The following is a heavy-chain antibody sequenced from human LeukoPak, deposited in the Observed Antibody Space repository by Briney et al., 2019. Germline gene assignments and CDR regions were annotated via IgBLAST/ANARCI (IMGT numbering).Heavy chain of an antibody. CDR2: ISSSSSYI. CDR3: ARATWDPNYYYYMDV. Sequence: GSLRLSCAASGFTFSSYTMKWVRQAPGKGLEWVSSISSSSSYIYYADSVKGRFTISRDNAKNSLYLQMNSLRAEDTAVYFCARATWDPNYYYYMDVWGKGTTVTVSS. J-gene: IGHJ6*03. D-gene: IGHD1-26*01. CDR1: GFTFSSYT. V-gene: IGHV3-21*01.